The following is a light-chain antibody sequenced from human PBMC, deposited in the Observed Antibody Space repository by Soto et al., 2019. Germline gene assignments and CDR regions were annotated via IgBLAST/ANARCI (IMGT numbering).Light chain of an antibody. CDR2: DAS. J-gene: IGKJ3*01. CDR3: QRRSNG. V-gene: IGKV3-11*01. CDR1: QSVSSY. Sequence: EIVLTQSPATLSLSPGERATLSCRASQSVSSYLAWYQQKPGQAPRLLIYDASNRATGIPARFSGSGSGTDFTLTISSLEPADFAVYYCQRRSNGFGPGTKVDIK.